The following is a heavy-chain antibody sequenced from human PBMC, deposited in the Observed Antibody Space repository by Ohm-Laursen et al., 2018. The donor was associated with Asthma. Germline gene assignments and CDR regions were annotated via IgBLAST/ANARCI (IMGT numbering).Heavy chain of an antibody. CDR2: ISFSADST. Sequence: SLRLSCTASGFTFSSYYMAWVRQAPGKGLEWVSGISFSADSTYYPDSVKGRFTISRDNSRNTLYLQMNSLKAEDTAVYYCAKDIHYLGLDYWGQGTLVTVSS. CDR1: GFTFSSYY. V-gene: IGHV3-23*01. J-gene: IGHJ4*02. D-gene: IGHD3-10*01. CDR3: AKDIHYLGLDY.